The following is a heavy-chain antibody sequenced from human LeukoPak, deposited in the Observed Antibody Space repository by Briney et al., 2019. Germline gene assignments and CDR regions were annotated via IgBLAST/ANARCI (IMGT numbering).Heavy chain of an antibody. CDR1: GFTFSSYA. V-gene: IGHV3-23*01. Sequence: GGSLRLSCAASGFTFSSYAMSWVRQAPGKGLEWVSAISGSGGSTYYADSVKGRFTISRDNSKNALYLQMNSLRAEDTAVYYCAKVFVVVVPAAVVYWGQGTLVTVSS. J-gene: IGHJ4*02. CDR3: AKVFVVVVPAAVVY. CDR2: ISGSGGST. D-gene: IGHD2-2*01.